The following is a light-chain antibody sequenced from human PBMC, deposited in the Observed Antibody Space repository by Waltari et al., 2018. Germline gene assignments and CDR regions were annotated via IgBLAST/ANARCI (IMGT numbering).Light chain of an antibody. V-gene: IGKV3-20*01. CDR2: GAS. CDR1: QSVSRSN. J-gene: IGKJ1*01. Sequence: EIVLTQSPGTLSLSPGERATLSCTASQSVSRSNLAWYQQKPRQAPRLLIYGASSRATGSPDRFSGSGSGTDFTLTISRLEPEDFAVYYCHLSDSLFRTFGQGTKVEIK. CDR3: HLSDSLFRT.